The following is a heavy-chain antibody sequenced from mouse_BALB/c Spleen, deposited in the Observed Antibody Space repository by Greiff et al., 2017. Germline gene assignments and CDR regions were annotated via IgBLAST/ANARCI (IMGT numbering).Heavy chain of an antibody. Sequence: EVQLQQSGAELVKPGASVKLSCKASGYKFTSYVMHWVKQKPGQGLEWIGYINPYNDGTKYNEKFKGKATLTSDKSSSTAYMELSSLTSEDSAVYYCARWGYGSSYDYWGQGTTLTVSS. CDR3: ARWGYGSSYDY. CDR1: GYKFTSYV. J-gene: IGHJ2*01. D-gene: IGHD1-1*01. V-gene: IGHV1-14*01. CDR2: INPYNDGT.